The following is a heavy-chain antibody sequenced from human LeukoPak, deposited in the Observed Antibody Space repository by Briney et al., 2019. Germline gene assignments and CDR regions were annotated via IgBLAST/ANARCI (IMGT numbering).Heavy chain of an antibody. Sequence: SETLSLTCAVYGGSFSGYYWSWIRQPPGKGLEWIGEINHSGSTNYNPSLQSRVTISVDTSKNQFSLKLSSVTAADTAVYYCARGRFLAVRFDPWGQGTLVTVSS. V-gene: IGHV4-34*01. D-gene: IGHD6-19*01. CDR3: ARGRFLAVRFDP. J-gene: IGHJ5*02. CDR1: GGSFSGYY. CDR2: INHSGST.